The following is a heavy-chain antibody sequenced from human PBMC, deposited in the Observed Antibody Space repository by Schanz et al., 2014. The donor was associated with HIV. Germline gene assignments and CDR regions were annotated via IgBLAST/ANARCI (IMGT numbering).Heavy chain of an antibody. D-gene: IGHD5-12*01. V-gene: IGHV3-30*18. CDR2: ISYDGTNK. CDR1: GFTFSTKG. J-gene: IGHJ4*02. Sequence: VQLVEFGGGLVQPGGSLRLSCAASGFTFSTKGMHWVRQAPGKGLEWVAVISYDGTNKYYADSVKGRFTISRDNSKNTLYLQMNSLRAEDTAVYYCAKRRDRGYAYFDNWGQGTLVTVSS. CDR3: AKRRDRGYAYFDN.